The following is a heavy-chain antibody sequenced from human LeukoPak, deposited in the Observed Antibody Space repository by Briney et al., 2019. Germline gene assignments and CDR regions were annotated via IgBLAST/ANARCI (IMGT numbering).Heavy chain of an antibody. V-gene: IGHV3-33*01. Sequence: GVSLRLSCAASGFTFSSYGMHWVRQTPGKGLEWVAVIWYDGSNKYYADSVKGRFTISRDNSKNTLYLQMNSLRAEDTAVYYCAREYNWYFDLWGRGTLVTVSS. CDR1: GFTFSSYG. D-gene: IGHD5-12*01. CDR3: AREYNWYFDL. CDR2: IWYDGSNK. J-gene: IGHJ2*01.